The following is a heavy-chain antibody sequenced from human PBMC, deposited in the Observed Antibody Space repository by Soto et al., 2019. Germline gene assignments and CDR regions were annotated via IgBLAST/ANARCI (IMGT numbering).Heavy chain of an antibody. Sequence: SETLSLTCTVSGGSISSYYWSWIRQPTGKGLEWIGYIYYSGSTNYNPSLKSRVTISVDTSKNQFSLKLSSVTAADTAVYYCARVRYYYDSSGYWSPFDYWGQGTLVTVSS. D-gene: IGHD3-22*01. V-gene: IGHV4-59*08. J-gene: IGHJ4*02. CDR1: GGSISSYY. CDR2: IYYSGST. CDR3: ARVRYYYDSSGYWSPFDY.